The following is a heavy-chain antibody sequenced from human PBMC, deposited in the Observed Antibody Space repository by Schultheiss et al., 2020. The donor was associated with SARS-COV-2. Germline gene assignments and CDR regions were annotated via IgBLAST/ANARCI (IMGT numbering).Heavy chain of an antibody. CDR1: GFSLSTSGVG. Sequence: SGPTLLKPTQTLTLTCTFSGFSLSTSGVGVGWIRQPPGKALEWLALIYWDDDKRYSPSLKSRLTITKDTSKNQVVLTMTNMDPVDTATYYCAHSIGYSSSWRREYFQHWGQGTLVTVSS. J-gene: IGHJ1*01. D-gene: IGHD6-13*01. CDR2: IYWDDDK. V-gene: IGHV2-5*02. CDR3: AHSIGYSSSWRREYFQH.